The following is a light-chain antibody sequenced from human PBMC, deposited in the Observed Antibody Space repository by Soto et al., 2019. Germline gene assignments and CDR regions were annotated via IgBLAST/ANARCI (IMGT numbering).Light chain of an antibody. CDR3: QQCGSSPLT. V-gene: IGKV3-20*01. Sequence: EIVLTQSPGTLSLSPGERATLSCRASQSVSSSYLAWYQQKPGQAPRLLIYGASSRATGIPDRFSGSGSGTDVTLTISRLEPEDFAVYYCQQCGSSPLTFGQGTMLEIK. CDR2: GAS. CDR1: QSVSSSY. J-gene: IGKJ1*01.